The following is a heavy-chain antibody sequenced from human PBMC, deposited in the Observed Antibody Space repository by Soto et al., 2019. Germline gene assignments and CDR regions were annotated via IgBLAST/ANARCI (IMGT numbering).Heavy chain of an antibody. J-gene: IGHJ6*02. CDR3: ARVSFLDDSSGYYVYYYYGMDV. CDR2: ISSSSSYI. CDR1: GFTFSSYS. V-gene: IGHV3-21*01. Sequence: RASLRLSCEASGFTFSSYSMNWVRQAPGKGLEWVSSISSSSSYIYYADSVKGRFTISRDNAKNSLYLQMNSLRAEDTAVYYCARVSFLDDSSGYYVYYYYGMDVWGQGTTVTVSS. D-gene: IGHD3-22*01.